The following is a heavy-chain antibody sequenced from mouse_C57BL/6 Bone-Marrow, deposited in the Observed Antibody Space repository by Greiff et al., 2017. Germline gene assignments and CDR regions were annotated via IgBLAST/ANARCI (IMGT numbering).Heavy chain of an antibody. CDR1: GFSLTSYG. V-gene: IGHV2-2*01. CDR3: ATKGGLRRGDYFDY. Sequence: QVQLKQSGPGLVQPSQSLSITCTVSGFSLTSYGVHWVRQSPGKGLEWLGGIWSGGSTDYNAAFISRLSISKDNSKSQVFFKMNSLQADDTAIYYCATKGGLRRGDYFDYWGQGTTLTVSS. J-gene: IGHJ2*01. CDR2: IWSGGST. D-gene: IGHD2-4*01.